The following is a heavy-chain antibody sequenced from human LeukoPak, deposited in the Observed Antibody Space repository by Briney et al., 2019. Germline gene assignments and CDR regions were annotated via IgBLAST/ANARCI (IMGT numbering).Heavy chain of an antibody. J-gene: IGHJ3*02. CDR1: GYTFTTYD. CDR3: ARRSGSGRHPFHI. V-gene: IGHV1-8*03. CDR2: INTNSGNT. Sequence: SVKVSCKASGYTFTTYDINWVRRASGQGREWLGYINTNSGNTGYARKFQGRVTITRSTSISTVYMELSSLRSEDTAVYYCARRSGSGRHPFHIWGQGTMLTVSS. D-gene: IGHD3-10*01.